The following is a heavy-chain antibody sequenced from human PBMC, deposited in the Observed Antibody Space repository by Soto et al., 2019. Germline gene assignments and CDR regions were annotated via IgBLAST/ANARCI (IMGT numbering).Heavy chain of an antibody. CDR3: ARLSGSGWYTAAY. CDR2: ISYSGST. J-gene: IGHJ4*02. Sequence: SETLSLTCTVSGGSLSNYYWSWIRQPPGKGLEWIGYISYSGSTNYNPSLKSRVTMSIDTSNSQFSLKLTSVTAADAAVYYCARLSGSGWYTAAYWGQGTLVTVSS. V-gene: IGHV4-59*08. D-gene: IGHD6-19*01. CDR1: GGSLSNYY.